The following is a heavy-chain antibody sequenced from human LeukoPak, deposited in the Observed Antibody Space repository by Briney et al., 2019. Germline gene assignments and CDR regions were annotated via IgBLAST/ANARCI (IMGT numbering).Heavy chain of an antibody. CDR3: AKAKHEVTTYFDY. CDR1: GFTFSNAW. V-gene: IGHV3-15*01. Sequence: PGGSLRLSCAASGFTFSNAWMSWVRQAPGKGLEWVGRIKSKTDGGTTDYAAPVKGRFTISRDDSKNTLYLQMNSLRAEDTAVYYCAKAKHEVTTYFDYWGQGTLVTVSS. D-gene: IGHD4-11*01. CDR2: IKSKTDGGTT. J-gene: IGHJ4*02.